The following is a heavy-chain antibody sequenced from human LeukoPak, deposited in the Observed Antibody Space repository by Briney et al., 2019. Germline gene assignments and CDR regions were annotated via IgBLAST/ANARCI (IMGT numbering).Heavy chain of an antibody. Sequence: GGSLRLSCAASGFTFSNYAMDWVRQAPGKGLGWVAVISYDGSHKYYADSVEGRFTISRDNSKNTPSLQINSVRVEDPAVLYCAKARHYVSYYYSFDYWGQGTLVTVSS. V-gene: IGHV3-30*04. CDR3: AKARHYVSYYYSFDY. CDR1: GFTFSNYA. J-gene: IGHJ4*02. D-gene: IGHD3-22*01. CDR2: ISYDGSHK.